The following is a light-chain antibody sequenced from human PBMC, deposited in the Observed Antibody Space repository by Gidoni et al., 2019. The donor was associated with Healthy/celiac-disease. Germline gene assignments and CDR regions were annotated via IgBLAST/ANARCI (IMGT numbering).Light chain of an antibody. Sequence: DIQLTQSPSFLSASVGDRVTSTCRASQGISSYLAWYQQKPGKAPNLLIYAASTLQSGVPSRFSGSGSGTEFTLTISSLQPEDFATYFCQQLSSFPLTFGGGTKVEIK. CDR3: QQLSSFPLT. CDR2: AAS. J-gene: IGKJ4*01. CDR1: QGISSY. V-gene: IGKV1-9*01.